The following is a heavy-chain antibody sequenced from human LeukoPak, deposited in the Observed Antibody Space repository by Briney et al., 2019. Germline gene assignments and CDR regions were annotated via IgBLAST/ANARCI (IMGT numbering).Heavy chain of an antibody. J-gene: IGHJ6*02. CDR2: IYSGGST. CDR3: ARFPGIANVFYYGMDV. V-gene: IGHV3-66*01. Sequence: GGSLRLSCAASGFIVSNNYINWVRQAPGKGLEWVSVIYSGGSTYYADSVKGRFTISRDSSRNTLYLQMNSLRVEDTAVYYCARFPGIANVFYYGMDVWGQGTTVTVSS. CDR1: GFIVSNNY. D-gene: IGHD6-13*01.